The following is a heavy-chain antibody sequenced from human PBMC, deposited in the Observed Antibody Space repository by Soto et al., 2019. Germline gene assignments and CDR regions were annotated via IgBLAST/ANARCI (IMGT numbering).Heavy chain of an antibody. Sequence: SSVKVSCKASGYNFNIYGINWVRQAPGQGLELMGWISAYDGKTTYAEKFQGRVTMTTDASTSTAYMELRSLRSDDTAVYYCARDPSEYWTSYWFDPWGQGTLVPVSA. CDR1: GYNFNIYG. D-gene: IGHD3-10*01. V-gene: IGHV1-18*01. CDR3: ARDPSEYWTSYWFDP. CDR2: ISAYDGKT. J-gene: IGHJ5*02.